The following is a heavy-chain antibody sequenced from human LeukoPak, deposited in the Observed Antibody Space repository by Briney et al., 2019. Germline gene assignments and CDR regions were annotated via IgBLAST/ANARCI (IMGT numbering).Heavy chain of an antibody. CDR3: ARRPHSFYI. CDR2: IDDSGST. CDR1: GDSMNSYY. J-gene: IGHJ3*02. V-gene: IGHV4-59*08. Sequence: SETLSLTCIVSGDSMNSYYWSWIRQPPGKGLEWIGNIDDSGSTNYNPSLKSRVTISVDTSKNQFSLKLSSVTAADTAVYYCARRPHSFYIWGQGTMVTVSS.